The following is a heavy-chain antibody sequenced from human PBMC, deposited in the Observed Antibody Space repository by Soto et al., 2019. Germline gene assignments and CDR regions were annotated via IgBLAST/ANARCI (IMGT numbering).Heavy chain of an antibody. CDR2: INKDGSET. Sequence: GGSLRLSCAASGFTFTNYWMSWVRQAPGKGLEWVANINKDGSETYYVESVKGRFTISRDNAKNSLFLQMNSLRGEDTAVYYCASSFTVPAAIGYWGQGTLVTVSS. CDR1: GFTFTNYW. CDR3: ASSFTVPAAIGY. V-gene: IGHV3-7*01. D-gene: IGHD2-2*02. J-gene: IGHJ4*02.